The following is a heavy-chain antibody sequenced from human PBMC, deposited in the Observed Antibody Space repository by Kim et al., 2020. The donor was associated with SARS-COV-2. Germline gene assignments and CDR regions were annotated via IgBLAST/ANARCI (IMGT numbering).Heavy chain of an antibody. CDR3: ARDPESSTFYDFWIGYYAFYH. CDR1: GFTFSNYW. V-gene: IGHV3-7*01. CDR2: TKSDGSEK. D-gene: IGHD3-3*01. J-gene: IGHJ4*02. Sequence: GGSLRLSCTASGFTFSNYWMTWVRQAPGKGLEWVATTKSDGSEKYYMDSVKGRFTITRDTAKNSLYLQMNSLRAEDTAIYYCARDPESSTFYDFWIGYYAFYHGGQGTLVTVSS.